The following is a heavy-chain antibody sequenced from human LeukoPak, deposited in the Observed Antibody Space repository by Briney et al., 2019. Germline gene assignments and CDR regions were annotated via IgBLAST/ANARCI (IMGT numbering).Heavy chain of an antibody. J-gene: IGHJ6*02. Sequence: SETLSLTCTVSGGSISSSSYYWGWIRQPPGKGLEWIGSIYYSGSTYYNPSLKSRVTISVDTSKNQFSLKLSSVTAADTAVYYCARSRGGMDVWGQGTTVTVSS. CDR2: IYYSGST. D-gene: IGHD5-24*01. V-gene: IGHV4-39*07. CDR3: ARSRGGMDV. CDR1: GGSISSSSYY.